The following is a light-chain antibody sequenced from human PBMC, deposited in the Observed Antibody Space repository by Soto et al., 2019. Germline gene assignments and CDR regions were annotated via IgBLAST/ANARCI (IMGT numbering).Light chain of an antibody. CDR3: QQYNDLPYT. Sequence: EIVLTQSPGTLSLSPRERATLSCRASQSVSSRNLAWYQQKPGQAPRLLIYGASSRATGIPDRFSGSGSVTDFTLTINRLEPEDFAVYYCQQYNDLPYTFGQGTKLEVK. V-gene: IGKV3-20*01. CDR2: GAS. J-gene: IGKJ2*01. CDR1: QSVSSRN.